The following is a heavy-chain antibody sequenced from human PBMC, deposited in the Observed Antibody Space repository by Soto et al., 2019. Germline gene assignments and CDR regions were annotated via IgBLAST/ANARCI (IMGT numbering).Heavy chain of an antibody. V-gene: IGHV3-74*01. CDR3: ARGHGFGEKPPDYYYGMDV. J-gene: IGHJ6*02. CDR1: GFTFSSYW. Sequence: PGGSLRLSCAASGFTFSSYWMHWVRQAPGKGLVWVSRINSDGSSTSYADSVKGRFTISRDNAKNTLYLQMNSLRAEDTAVYYCARGHGFGEKPPDYYYGMDVWGQGTTVTVSS. D-gene: IGHD3-16*01. CDR2: INSDGSST.